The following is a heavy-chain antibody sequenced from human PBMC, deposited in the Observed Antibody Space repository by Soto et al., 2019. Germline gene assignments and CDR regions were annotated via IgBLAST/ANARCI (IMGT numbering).Heavy chain of an antibody. D-gene: IGHD3-16*01. CDR2: IYWYDDK. CDR1: GFSLSTSAVG. V-gene: IGHV2-5*01. CDR3: PHMWGGYFDF. J-gene: IGHJ4*02. Sequence: QITLKASGPPLVKPTQTRTLTCTFSGFSLSTSAVGVAWMRQPPGKALEWLALIYWYDDKHYSPSLKSRLTISKDTPKNQVVLTMTNIDPVDTATYYCPHMWGGYFDFWGQGTLVTVSS.